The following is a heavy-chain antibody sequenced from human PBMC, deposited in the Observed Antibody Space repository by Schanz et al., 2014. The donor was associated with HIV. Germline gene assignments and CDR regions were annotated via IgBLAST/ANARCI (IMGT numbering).Heavy chain of an antibody. J-gene: IGHJ5*02. CDR2: IITIFGTA. Sequence: QVQLVQSGAEVKKPGSSVKVSCKASGGTFSNYPVSWVRQAPGQGLEWMGGIITIFGTANYAQKFQDRVTITADETTSTVYMDLSSLRSEDTAVYFCAGSSEYSSGWYVLWGQGTLVTVSS. V-gene: IGHV1-69*01. D-gene: IGHD3-22*01. CDR1: GGTFSNYP. CDR3: AGSSEYSSGWYVL.